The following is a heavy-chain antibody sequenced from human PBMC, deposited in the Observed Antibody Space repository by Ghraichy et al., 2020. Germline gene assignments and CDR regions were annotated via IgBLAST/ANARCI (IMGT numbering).Heavy chain of an antibody. Sequence: SETLSLTCTVSGGSISSYYWSWIRQPPGKGLEWIGYIYYSGSTNYNPSLKSRVTISVDTSKNQFSLKLSSVTAADTAVYYCARLRAFAGIDYWGQGTLVTVSS. D-gene: IGHD6-13*01. CDR3: ARLRAFAGIDY. CDR2: IYYSGST. V-gene: IGHV4-59*01. J-gene: IGHJ4*02. CDR1: GGSISSYY.